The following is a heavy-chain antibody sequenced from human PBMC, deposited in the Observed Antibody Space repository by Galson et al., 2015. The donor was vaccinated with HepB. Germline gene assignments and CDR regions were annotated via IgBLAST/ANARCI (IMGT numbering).Heavy chain of an antibody. D-gene: IGHD4-17*01. CDR3: VKDSTDSGDYYYFDS. CDR2: ISSSSTTI. Sequence: SLRLSCAASTFIFSTYSMNWVRQAPGKGLEWVSYISSSSTTIYYADSVKGRFTISRDNAKNSLYLQMNSLRAEDTAVYYCVKDSTDSGDYYYFDSGGQGTLVTVPS. J-gene: IGHJ4*02. V-gene: IGHV3-48*04. CDR1: TFIFSTYS.